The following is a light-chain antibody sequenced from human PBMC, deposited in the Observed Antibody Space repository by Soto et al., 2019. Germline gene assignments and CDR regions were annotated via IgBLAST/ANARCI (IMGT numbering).Light chain of an antibody. V-gene: IGKV3-20*01. J-gene: IGKJ1*01. Sequence: ENVLTQSPGTLSLSPGERATLSCRASQSVSSNFLAWYQQKPGQAPRLLIYGASSRATGIPDRFSGSGSGTDFTLTVSRLEPEDFAVYYCHHYGSSPETFGQGTKVDIK. CDR1: QSVSSNF. CDR2: GAS. CDR3: HHYGSSPET.